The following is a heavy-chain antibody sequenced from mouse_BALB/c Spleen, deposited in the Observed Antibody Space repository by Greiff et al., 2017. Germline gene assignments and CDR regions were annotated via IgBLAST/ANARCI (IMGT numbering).Heavy chain of an antibody. CDR1: GDSITSCY. J-gene: IGHJ4*01. V-gene: IGHV3-8*02. D-gene: IGHD1-1*01. Sequence: VQLQQSGPSLVKPSQTLSLTCSVTGDSITSCYWNWIRKFPGNKLEYMGYISYSGSTYYNPSLKSRISITRDTSKNQYYLQLNSVTTEDTATYYCARRILTTVVVGVADYAMDYWGRGNSVTGSS. CDR2: ISYSGST. CDR3: ARRILTTVVVGVADYAMDY.